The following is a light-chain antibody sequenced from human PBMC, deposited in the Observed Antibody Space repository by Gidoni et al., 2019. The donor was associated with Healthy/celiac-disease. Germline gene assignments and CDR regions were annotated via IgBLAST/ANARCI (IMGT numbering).Light chain of an antibody. CDR1: SPNIGAGYD. CDR2: GHS. J-gene: IGLJ1*01. V-gene: IGLV1-40*01. CDR3: QSYDSSLSAHNYV. Sequence: QSVLTQPPSVSGAPGQRFTISCTGSSPNIGAGYDVHWYQQLPGTDPKLLIYGHSNRPSEVPDRFSASKSGTSAALAITGLQAEYEADYYCQSYDSSLSAHNYVFGTGTKFTVL.